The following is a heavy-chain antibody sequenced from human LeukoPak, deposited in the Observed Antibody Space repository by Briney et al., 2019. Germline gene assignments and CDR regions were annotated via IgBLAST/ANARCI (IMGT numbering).Heavy chain of an antibody. CDR3: ARDSYSGYDLSDY. J-gene: IGHJ4*02. CDR2: ISSSSSYI. Sequence: GGSLRLSCAASGFTFSSYSMNWVRQAPGKGLEWVSSISSSSSYIYYADSVKGRFTISRDNAKNSLYLQMNSLRAEDTAVYYCARDSYSGYDLSDYWGQGTLVTVSS. CDR1: GFTFSSYS. D-gene: IGHD5-12*01. V-gene: IGHV3-21*01.